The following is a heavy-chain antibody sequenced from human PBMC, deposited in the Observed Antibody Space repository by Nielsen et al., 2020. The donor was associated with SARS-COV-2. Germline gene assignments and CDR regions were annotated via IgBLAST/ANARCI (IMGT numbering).Heavy chain of an antibody. CDR2: ISGSGGST. V-gene: IGHV3-23*01. J-gene: IGHJ4*02. D-gene: IGHD3-9*01. Sequence: WIRQPPGKGLEWVSAISGSGGSTYYADSVKGRFTISRDNSKSTLYLQMNSLRAEDTAVYYCAKGEQGAPYYDILTGYSNYFDYWGQGTLVTVSS. CDR3: AKGEQGAPYYDILTGYSNYFDY.